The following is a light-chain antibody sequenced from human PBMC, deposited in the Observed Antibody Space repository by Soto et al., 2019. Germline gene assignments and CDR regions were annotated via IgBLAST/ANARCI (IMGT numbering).Light chain of an antibody. V-gene: IGKV1-39*01. CDR2: AAS. CDR1: QSISSY. Sequence: DIQMTQSPSSLSASVGDRVTITCRASQSISSYLNWYQQTPGKAPKLLIYAASSLQSGVPSRFSGSGSGTDFTLTISSLQPEDFATDYCQQSYSTPRTFGQGTKVEIK. CDR3: QQSYSTPRT. J-gene: IGKJ1*01.